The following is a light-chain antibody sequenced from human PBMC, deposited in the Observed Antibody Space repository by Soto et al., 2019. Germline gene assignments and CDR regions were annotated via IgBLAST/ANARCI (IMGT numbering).Light chain of an antibody. V-gene: IGLV1-40*01. J-gene: IGLJ3*02. Sequence: QSALTQPPSVSGAPGQRVTISCTGSSSNIGAGHDVHWYQQLPGTAPKLLMYDNSNRPSGVPDRFSGSKSGTSASLAITGLRAEDEADYYCQSYDSSLSGCVFGGGTQLTVL. CDR2: DNS. CDR3: QSYDSSLSGCV. CDR1: SSNIGAGHD.